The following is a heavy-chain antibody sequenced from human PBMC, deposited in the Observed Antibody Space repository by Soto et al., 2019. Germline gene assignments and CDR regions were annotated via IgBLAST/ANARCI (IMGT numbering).Heavy chain of an antibody. V-gene: IGHV3-21*01. J-gene: IGHJ4*02. D-gene: IGHD6-13*01. CDR1: GFTFSSYS. Sequence: PGGSLRLSCAASGFTFSSYSMNWVRQAPGKGLEWVSSISSSSSYIYYADSVKGRFTISRDNAKNSLYLQMNSLRAEDTAVYYCARDEIAAAGTDYWGQGTLVTVSS. CDR2: ISSSSSYI. CDR3: ARDEIAAAGTDY.